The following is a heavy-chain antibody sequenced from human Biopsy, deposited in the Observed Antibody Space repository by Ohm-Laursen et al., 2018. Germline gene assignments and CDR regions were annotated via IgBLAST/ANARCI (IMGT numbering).Heavy chain of an antibody. Sequence: GTLSLTCSVSGGSISGYHWSWIRKSPGKGLELLAYISYTGGITSNPSLNGRATMSLDTSKNQFSLRLIYVTAADTAVYYCARMPHFDYWGQGILVTVSS. CDR2: ISYTGGI. J-gene: IGHJ4*02. CDR3: ARMPHFDY. CDR1: GGSISGYH. D-gene: IGHD2-2*01. V-gene: IGHV4-59*01.